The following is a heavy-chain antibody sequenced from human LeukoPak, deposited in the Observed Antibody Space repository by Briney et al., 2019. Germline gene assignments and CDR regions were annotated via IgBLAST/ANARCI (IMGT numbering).Heavy chain of an antibody. V-gene: IGHV1-2*06. J-gene: IGHJ4*02. Sequence: GASVKVSCKASGYTFTGYYMHWVRQAPGQGLEWMGRINPNSGGTNYAQNFQGRVTMTRDTSISTAYMELSRLTSDDTAVYYCARDLPSTSNWELDYWGQGTLVTVSS. CDR3: ARDLPSTSNWELDY. D-gene: IGHD7-27*01. CDR2: INPNSGGT. CDR1: GYTFTGYY.